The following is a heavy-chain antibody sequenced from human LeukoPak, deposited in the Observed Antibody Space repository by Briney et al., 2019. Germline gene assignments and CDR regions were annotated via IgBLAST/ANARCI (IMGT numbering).Heavy chain of an antibody. J-gene: IGHJ4*02. V-gene: IGHV3-21*03. D-gene: IGHD3-10*01. CDR1: GFTFSSYS. Sequence: GGSLRLSCAASGFTFSSYSMNWVRQAPGKGLEWVSSISSSSSYIYYADSVKGRFTNSRDNAKNSLYLQMNSLKTEDTAVYYCTTSLVRGDDLDYWGQGTLVTVSS. CDR3: TTSLVRGDDLDY. CDR2: ISSSSSYI.